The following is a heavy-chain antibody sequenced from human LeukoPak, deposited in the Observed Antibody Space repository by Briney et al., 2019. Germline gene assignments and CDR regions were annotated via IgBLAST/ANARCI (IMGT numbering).Heavy chain of an antibody. Sequence: SVKVSCKASGGTFSSYAISWVRQAPGQGLEWMGGIIPIFGTANYAQKFQGRVTITADESTSTAYMEPSSLRSEDTAVYYCARDGTAWELSKYNWFDPWGQGTLVTVSS. D-gene: IGHD1-26*01. V-gene: IGHV1-69*13. CDR2: IIPIFGTA. J-gene: IGHJ5*02. CDR1: GGTFSSYA. CDR3: ARDGTAWELSKYNWFDP.